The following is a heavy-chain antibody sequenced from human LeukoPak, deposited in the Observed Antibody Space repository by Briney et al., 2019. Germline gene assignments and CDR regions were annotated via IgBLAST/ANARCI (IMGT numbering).Heavy chain of an antibody. CDR3: ARDREQWSVVKKFDY. CDR2: INAYNGNT. Sequence: ASVKVSCKASGYTFTSYGISWVRQAPGQGLEWMGWINAYNGNTNYAQRLQGRVTMTTDTSTSTAYMELRSLRSDDTAVYYCARDREQWSVVKKFDYWGQGTLVTVSS. V-gene: IGHV1-18*01. CDR1: GYTFTSYG. J-gene: IGHJ4*02. D-gene: IGHD6-19*01.